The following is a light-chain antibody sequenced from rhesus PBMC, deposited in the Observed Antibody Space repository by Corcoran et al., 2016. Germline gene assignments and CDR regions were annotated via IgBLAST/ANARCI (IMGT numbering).Light chain of an antibody. CDR1: ETISSW. CDR2: KAS. V-gene: IGKV1-22*01. CDR3: QQYSSRPYN. J-gene: IGKJ2*01. Sequence: DIQMTQSPSSLSASVGDTVTITCRASETISSWLAWYQQKPGKAPNLLMYKASSLQSGVPSRFSGSGSGTECTLTSSSLQSEDFATYYCQQYSSRPYNFGQGTKVEMK.